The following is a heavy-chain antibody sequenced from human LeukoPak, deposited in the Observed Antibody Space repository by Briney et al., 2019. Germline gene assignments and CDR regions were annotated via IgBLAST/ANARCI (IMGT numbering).Heavy chain of an antibody. CDR3: ARHEYYYYCMDV. V-gene: IGHV4-59*08. Sequence: SETLSLTCAVYGGSFSGYYWSWIRQPPGKGLEWIGYIYYSGSTNYNPSLKSRVTISVDTSKNQLSLKLSSVTAADTAVYYCARHEYYYYCMDVWGQGTTVTV. J-gene: IGHJ6*02. CDR2: IYYSGST. CDR1: GGSFSGYY.